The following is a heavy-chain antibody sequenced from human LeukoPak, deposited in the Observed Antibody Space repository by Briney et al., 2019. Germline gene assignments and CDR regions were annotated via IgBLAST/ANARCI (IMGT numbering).Heavy chain of an antibody. CDR2: ISSSGNTR. CDR1: GFTFSNYE. D-gene: IGHD3-10*01. J-gene: IGHJ5*02. Sequence: TGGSLRLSCAASGFTFSNYEMNWVRQTPGKGLEWVSYISSSGNTRYYVDSVKGRFTISRDNDKNSLYLQMNSLRAEDTAVYYRAGEHYGSMVGNGDWFDPGGQGTLVTVSA. CDR3: AGEHYGSMVGNGDWFDP. V-gene: IGHV3-48*03.